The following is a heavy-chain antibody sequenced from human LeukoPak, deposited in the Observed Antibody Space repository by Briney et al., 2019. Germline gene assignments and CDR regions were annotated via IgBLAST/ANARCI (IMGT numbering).Heavy chain of an antibody. CDR1: GYTFTGYF. Sequence: ASVKVSCKASGYTFTGYFIHWVRQAPGQGLEWMGCMDPNSGGTNFAQKFQGRVTMIRDTSISTAYMELTSLSSDDTAVYYCARDVPGYSSNFDYWGQGTLVTVSS. J-gene: IGHJ4*02. D-gene: IGHD6-13*01. V-gene: IGHV1-2*02. CDR2: MDPNSGGT. CDR3: ARDVPGYSSNFDY.